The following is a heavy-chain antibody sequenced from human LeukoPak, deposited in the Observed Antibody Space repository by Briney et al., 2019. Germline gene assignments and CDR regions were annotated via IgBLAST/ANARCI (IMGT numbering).Heavy chain of an antibody. J-gene: IGHJ5*02. V-gene: IGHV7-4-1*02. CDR3: ARGGTRGYSYGLNWFDP. D-gene: IGHD5-18*01. Sequence: ASVKASCKASGYTFTSYAMNWVRQAPGQGLEWMGWINTNTGNPTYAQGFTGRFVFSLDTSVSTAYLQISNLKAEDTAVYYCARGGTRGYSYGLNWFDPWGQGTLVTVSS. CDR1: GYTFTSYA. CDR2: INTNTGNP.